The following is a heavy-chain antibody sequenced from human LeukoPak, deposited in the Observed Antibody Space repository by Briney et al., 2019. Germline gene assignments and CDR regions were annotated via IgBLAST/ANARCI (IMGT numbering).Heavy chain of an antibody. CDR1: GFTFSSYW. D-gene: IGHD2-8*01. Sequence: GGSLRLSCAASGFTFSSYWMHRVRQAPGKGPVWVSRMNSDGSDTSYADSVKGRFTISRDNAKNTLYLQMNSLRAEDTAVYYCARGTGYGVFDYWGQGTLVTVSS. CDR3: ARGTGYGVFDY. V-gene: IGHV3-74*01. CDR2: MNSDGSDT. J-gene: IGHJ4*02.